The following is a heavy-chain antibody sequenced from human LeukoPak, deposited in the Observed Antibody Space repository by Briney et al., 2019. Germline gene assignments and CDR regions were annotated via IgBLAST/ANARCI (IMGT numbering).Heavy chain of an antibody. CDR3: ARGGDYVYYYYYYMDV. D-gene: IGHD4-17*01. V-gene: IGHV3-30*03. Sequence: PGGSLRLSCAASGFTFSSYGMHWVRQAPGKGLEWVAVISYDGSNKYYADSVKGRFTISRDNSKNTLYLQMNSLRAEDTAVYYCARGGDYVYYYYYYMDVWGKGTTVTVSS. CDR2: ISYDGSNK. J-gene: IGHJ6*03. CDR1: GFTFSSYG.